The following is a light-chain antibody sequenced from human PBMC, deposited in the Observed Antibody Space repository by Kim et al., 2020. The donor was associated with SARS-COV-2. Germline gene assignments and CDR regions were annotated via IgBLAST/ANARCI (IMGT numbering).Light chain of an antibody. V-gene: IGLV2-14*03. J-gene: IGLJ2*01. CDR3: SSFSTTTPVV. CDR1: SSDVDGYNY. CDR2: DVS. Sequence: GQSLTISCTGTSSDVDGYNYVSWYQQHPDKAPKLMIYDVSSRPSGVSNRFSGSKSGNTASLTISGLQAEDEADYYCSSFSTTTPVVFGGGTQLTVL.